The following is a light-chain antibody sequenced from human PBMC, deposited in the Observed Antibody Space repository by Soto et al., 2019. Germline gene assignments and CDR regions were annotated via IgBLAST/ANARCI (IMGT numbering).Light chain of an antibody. CDR2: GAS. J-gene: IGKJ1*01. CDR1: QSVSSSY. CDR3: QQYGSSQWT. V-gene: IGKV3-20*01. Sequence: EIVLTQSPGTLSLSPGERATLSCRTSQSVSSSYLAWYQQKPGQAPRLLIYGASSRATGIPDRFSGSGSGTDFTLTICRLVPEDFAVYYCQQYGSSQWTFGQGTKGDIK.